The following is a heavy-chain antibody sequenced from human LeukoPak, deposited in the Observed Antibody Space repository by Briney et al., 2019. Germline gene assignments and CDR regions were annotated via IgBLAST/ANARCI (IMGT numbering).Heavy chain of an antibody. V-gene: IGHV1-18*01. CDR3: ARDVKTYCSSTSCYFGY. Sequence: ASVTVSCTASGYTFTSYGISWVRQAPGQGLEWMGWISAYNGNTNYAQKLQGRVTMTTDTSTSTAYMELRSLRSDDTAVYYCARDVKTYCSSTSCYFGYWGQGTLVTVSS. D-gene: IGHD2-2*01. CDR1: GYTFTSYG. CDR2: ISAYNGNT. J-gene: IGHJ4*02.